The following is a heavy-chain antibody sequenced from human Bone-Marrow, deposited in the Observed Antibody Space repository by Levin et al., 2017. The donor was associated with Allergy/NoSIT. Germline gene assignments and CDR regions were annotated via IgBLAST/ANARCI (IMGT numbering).Heavy chain of an antibody. CDR2: IKQDGSEK. D-gene: IGHD3-10*01. V-gene: IGHV3-7*04. CDR1: GFTFNNYW. J-gene: IGHJ4*02. CDR3: ARDLGPSSPRSGLLH. Sequence: QAGGSLRLSCTASGFTFNNYWMTWVRQAPGKGLEWVANIKQDGSEKNHADSVKGRFTISRDNAKNSLYLQMNSLRAEDTAVYYCARDLGPSSPRSGLLHWGQGTLVTVSS.